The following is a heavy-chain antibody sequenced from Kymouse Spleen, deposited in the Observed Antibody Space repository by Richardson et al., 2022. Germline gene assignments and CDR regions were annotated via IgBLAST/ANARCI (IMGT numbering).Heavy chain of an antibody. CDR3: ARGIAAAGTGKVLYYYYYGMDV. V-gene: IGHV3-33*01. CDR2: IWYDGSNK. Sequence: QVQLVESGGGVVQPGRSLRLSCAASGFTFSSYGMHWVRQAPGKGLEWVAVIWYDGSNKYYADSVKGRFTISRDNSKNTLYLQMNSLRAEDTAVYYCARGIAAAGTGKVLYYYYYGMDVWGQGTTVTVSS. D-gene: IGHD6-13*01. J-gene: IGHJ6*02. CDR1: GFTFSSYG.